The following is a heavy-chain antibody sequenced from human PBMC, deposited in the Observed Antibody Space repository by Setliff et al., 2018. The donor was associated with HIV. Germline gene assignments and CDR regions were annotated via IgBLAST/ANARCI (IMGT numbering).Heavy chain of an antibody. Sequence: TGGSLRLSCAASGFTFDDYGMSWVRQAPGKGLEWVSGINWNGGSTGYADSVKGRFTISRDNAKNSLYLQMNSLRAEDTALYYCARDRGSSWYSAFDIWGQGTMVTV. CDR1: GFTFDDYG. V-gene: IGHV3-20*04. CDR2: INWNGGST. D-gene: IGHD6-13*01. J-gene: IGHJ3*02. CDR3: ARDRGSSWYSAFDI.